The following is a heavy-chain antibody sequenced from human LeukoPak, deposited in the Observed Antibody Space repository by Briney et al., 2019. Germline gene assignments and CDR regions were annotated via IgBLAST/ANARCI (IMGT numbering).Heavy chain of an antibody. V-gene: IGHV1-69*10. D-gene: IGHD6-13*01. CDR1: GGTFSSYT. Sequence: SVKVSCKASGGTFSSYTISWVPQAPGQGLEWMGGIIPIFGIANYAQKFQRRVTNTADKPTSTAYMELTSLSSGDTPVHFCPRDQGDSSSWYDEPWAGENWFDPWGQGTLVTVSS. J-gene: IGHJ5*02. CDR3: PRDQGDSSSWYDEPWAGENWFDP. CDR2: IIPIFGIA.